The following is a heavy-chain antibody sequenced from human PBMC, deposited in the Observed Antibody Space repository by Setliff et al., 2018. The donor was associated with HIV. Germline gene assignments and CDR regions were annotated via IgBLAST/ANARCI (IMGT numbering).Heavy chain of an antibody. CDR2: IYTSGST. V-gene: IGHV4-61*02. CDR3: ARHRAVAGANYFDF. CDR1: GGYISSGSYH. D-gene: IGHD6-19*01. Sequence: PSETLSLTCTVSGGYISSGSYHWSWIRQPAGKGLEWIGRIYTSGSTNYNPSLKSRVTISVDTSKNQFSLKLNSVTAADTAIYYCARHRAVAGANYFDFWGQGTLVTVS. J-gene: IGHJ4*02.